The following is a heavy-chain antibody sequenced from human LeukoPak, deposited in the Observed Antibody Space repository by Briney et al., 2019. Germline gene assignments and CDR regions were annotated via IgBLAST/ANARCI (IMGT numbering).Heavy chain of an antibody. Sequence: PGGSLRLSCAASGFTFSSYWMSWVRQAPGKGLEWVALIWYDGSNKYYADSVKGRFTISRDNSKNTLYLQMDSLRAEDTAVYYCARDRGYSYGHPFDYWGQGTLVTVSS. CDR3: ARDRGYSYGHPFDY. CDR1: GFTFSSYW. D-gene: IGHD5-18*01. J-gene: IGHJ4*02. CDR2: IWYDGSNK. V-gene: IGHV3-33*08.